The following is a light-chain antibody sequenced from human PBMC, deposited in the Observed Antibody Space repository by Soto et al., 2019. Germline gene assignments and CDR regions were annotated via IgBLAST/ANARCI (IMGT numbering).Light chain of an antibody. CDR3: QQYGSSGT. J-gene: IGKJ1*01. V-gene: IGKV3-20*01. CDR2: GAS. Sequence: EILLTQSPCTVSLSPGERATLYCRASQSVSNNYLAWYQQKPGQAPRLLIYGASNRATGIPDRFSGSGSGTDFTLTISRLEPEDFAVYYCQQYGSSGTFGQGTKVDIK. CDR1: QSVSNNY.